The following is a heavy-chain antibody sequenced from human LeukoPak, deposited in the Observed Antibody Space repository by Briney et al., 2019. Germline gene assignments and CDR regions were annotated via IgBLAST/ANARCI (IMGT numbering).Heavy chain of an antibody. CDR1: GGSVSSGSYY. V-gene: IGHV4-61*01. Sequence: SETLSLTCTVSGGSVSSGSYYWSWIRQPPGKGLEWIGYIYYSGSTNYNPSLKSRVTISVDTSKNQFSLKLSSVTAADTAVYYCARGRDGYNSVTYNWFDPWGQGTLVTVSS. CDR3: ARGRDGYNSVTYNWFDP. CDR2: IYYSGST. D-gene: IGHD5-24*01. J-gene: IGHJ5*02.